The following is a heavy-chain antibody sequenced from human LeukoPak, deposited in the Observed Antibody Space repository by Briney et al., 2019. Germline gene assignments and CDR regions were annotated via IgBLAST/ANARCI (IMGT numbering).Heavy chain of an antibody. D-gene: IGHD3-22*01. CDR2: KKEDGSEK. V-gene: IGHV3-7*03. CDR3: AGVIWRSGYYPTIDY. CDR1: GFNFREFW. Sequence: GGSLRLSCVASGFTSGFNFREFWRSWVRQAPGKGRDWVPGKKEDGSEKYSSDSVEGRFTISRDKSKNTLYLQMTSLRADDTAVYYCAGVIWRSGYYPTIDYWGQGTLVTVSS. J-gene: IGHJ4*02.